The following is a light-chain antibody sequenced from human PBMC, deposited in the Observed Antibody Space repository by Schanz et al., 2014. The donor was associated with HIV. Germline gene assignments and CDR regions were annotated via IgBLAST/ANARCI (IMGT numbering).Light chain of an antibody. J-gene: IGLJ1*01. CDR3: NSYTSSSTYV. CDR2: DVN. Sequence: QSALTQPASVSGSPGQSITISCTGTSSDVGGYNYVSWYQQHPGKAPKLMIYDVNIRPSGVSNRFSGSKSGNTASLTISGLQAEDEADYYCNSYTSSSTYVFGTGTKLTVL. V-gene: IGLV2-14*03. CDR1: SSDVGGYNY.